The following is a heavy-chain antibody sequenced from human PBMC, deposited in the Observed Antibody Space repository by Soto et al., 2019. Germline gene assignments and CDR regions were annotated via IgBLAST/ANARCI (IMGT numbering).Heavy chain of an antibody. Sequence: PSETLSLTCTIPGCAISSGNYYWSWIRQPPGKGLEWIGYIYYSESTYYNPSLKSRVTISVGTSKNQFSLKLSSVTAADTAVYYCARTYYDILTGYHFDNWGQGTLVTVS. J-gene: IGHJ4*02. CDR3: ARTYYDILTGYHFDN. V-gene: IGHV4-30-4*01. CDR2: IYYSEST. D-gene: IGHD3-9*01. CDR1: GCAISSGNYY.